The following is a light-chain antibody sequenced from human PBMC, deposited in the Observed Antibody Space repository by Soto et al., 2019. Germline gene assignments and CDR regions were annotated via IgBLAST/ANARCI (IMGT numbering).Light chain of an antibody. J-gene: IGKJ4*01. V-gene: IGKV1-27*01. Sequence: IQMTQSPSSLSASVGDRVTITCRASPGISSFLAWYQQKPGKVPKLLIYTASTLQSGVPSRFSGSGSGTDFNLTIRSLQPEHVATYYCQNYYGVPLTFGGGTKVEIK. CDR2: TAS. CDR3: QNYYGVPLT. CDR1: PGISSF.